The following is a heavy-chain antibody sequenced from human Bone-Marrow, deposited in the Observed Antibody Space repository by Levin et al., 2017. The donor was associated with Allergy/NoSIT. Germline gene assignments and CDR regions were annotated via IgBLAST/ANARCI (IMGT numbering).Heavy chain of an antibody. V-gene: IGHV1-2*06. CDR2: INPNSGGT. Sequence: ASVKVSCKASGYTFTGDYMHWVRQAPGQGLEWMGRINPNSGGTNYAQKFQGRVTMTRDTSISTAYMELSRLRSDDTAVYYCARDWNDFWTDYWGQGTLVTVSS. J-gene: IGHJ4*02. CDR3: ARDWNDFWTDY. D-gene: IGHD3-3*01. CDR1: GYTFTGDY.